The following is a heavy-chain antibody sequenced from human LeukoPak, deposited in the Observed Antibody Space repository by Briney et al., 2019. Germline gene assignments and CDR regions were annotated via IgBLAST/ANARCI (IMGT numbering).Heavy chain of an antibody. CDR1: GFTFSSYG. J-gene: IGHJ4*02. CDR3: AKPYCSGGSCYSEYYFDY. CDR2: IRYDGSNK. V-gene: IGHV3-30*02. D-gene: IGHD2-15*01. Sequence: GGSLRLSCAASGFTFSSYGMHWVRQAPGKGLEWVAFIRYDGSNKYYADSVKGRFTISRDNSKNTLYLQMNSLRAEDTAVYYCAKPYCSGGSCYSEYYFDYWGQGTLVTVSS.